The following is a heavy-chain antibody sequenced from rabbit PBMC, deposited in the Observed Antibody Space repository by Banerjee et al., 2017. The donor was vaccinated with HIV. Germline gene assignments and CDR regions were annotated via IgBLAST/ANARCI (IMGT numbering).Heavy chain of an antibody. D-gene: IGHD1-1*01. Sequence: QEQLVESGGGLVTLGGTLTLTCKAPGIDFSRYYYMCWVRQAPGKGLEWIACIYTGSSSTTYYASWAKRRFTIAKTSATPVTLKLNSPTAADTATYFCARGHASSSGGVHLWGPGTLVTDS. J-gene: IGHJ6*01. CDR2: IYTGSSSTT. V-gene: IGHV1S45*01. CDR3: ARGHASSSGGVHL. CDR1: GIDFSRYYY.